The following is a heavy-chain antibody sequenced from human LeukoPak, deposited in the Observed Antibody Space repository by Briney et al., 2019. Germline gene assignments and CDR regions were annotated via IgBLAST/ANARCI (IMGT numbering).Heavy chain of an antibody. CDR2: INHRGDT. CDR3: ARGPTISETGYFDY. V-gene: IGHV4-34*01. CDR1: GGSFSAYY. D-gene: IGHD1-1*01. J-gene: IGHJ4*03. Sequence: SETLSLTCAVYGGSFSAYYWSWVRQSPGKGLEWIAEINHRGDTNYNPSVKSRVTISVDTSKNQFSLKVTSLTAADTATYYCARGPTISETGYFDYWGQGTLVTVSS.